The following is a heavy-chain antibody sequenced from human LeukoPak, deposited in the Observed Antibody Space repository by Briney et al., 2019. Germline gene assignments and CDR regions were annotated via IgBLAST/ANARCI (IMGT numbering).Heavy chain of an antibody. Sequence: GGSLRLSCAASGFTFSSYAMHWVRQAPGKGLEWVAVISYDGSNKYYADSAEGRFTISRDNSKNTLYLQMNSLRAEDTAVYYCARVTRGPSYYYDSSGYESGDYWGQGTLVTVSS. CDR3: ARVTRGPSYYYDSSGYESGDY. CDR1: GFTFSSYA. D-gene: IGHD3-22*01. V-gene: IGHV3-30-3*01. CDR2: ISYDGSNK. J-gene: IGHJ4*02.